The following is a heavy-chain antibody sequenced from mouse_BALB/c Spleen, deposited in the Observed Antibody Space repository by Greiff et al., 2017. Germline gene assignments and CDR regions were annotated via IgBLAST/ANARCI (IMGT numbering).Heavy chain of an antibody. CDR2: ISSGGST. Sequence: EVQRVESGGGLVKPGGSLKLSCAASGFTFSSYAMSWVRQTPEKRLEWVASISSGGSTYYPDSVKGRFTISRDNARNILYLQMSSLRSEDTAMYYCAREVGFLLPPFAYWGQGTLVTVSA. D-gene: IGHD1-1*01. CDR1: GFTFSSYA. J-gene: IGHJ3*01. CDR3: AREVGFLLPPFAY. V-gene: IGHV5-6-5*01.